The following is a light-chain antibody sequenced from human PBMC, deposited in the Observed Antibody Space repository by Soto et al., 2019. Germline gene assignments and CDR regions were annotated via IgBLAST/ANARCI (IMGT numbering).Light chain of an antibody. V-gene: IGLV2-23*01. CDR3: CSYAGSSTSRV. Sequence: QSALTQPASVSGSLGQTITISCSGSISDVGSFVPVSWYQQHPGKAPSLIVYEDSKRPSGVSNRFSGSKSGNTASLTISGLQADDEADYYCCSYAGSSTSRVFGGGTKLTVL. CDR1: ISDVGSFVP. J-gene: IGLJ3*02. CDR2: EDS.